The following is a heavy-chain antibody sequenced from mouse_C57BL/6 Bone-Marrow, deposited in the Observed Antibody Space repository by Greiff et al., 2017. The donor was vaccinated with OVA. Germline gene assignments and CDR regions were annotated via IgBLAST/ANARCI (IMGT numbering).Heavy chain of an antibody. CDR1: GYTFTSYW. CDR3: ARGDYAWFAY. V-gene: IGHV1-55*01. CDR2: IYPGSGST. Sequence: QVQLKQSGAELVKPGASVKMSCKASGYTFTSYWITWVKQRPGQGLEWIGDIYPGSGSTNYNEKFKSKATLTVDTSSSTAYMQLSSLTSEDSAVYYCARGDYAWFAYWGQGTLVTVYA. D-gene: IGHD2-4*01. J-gene: IGHJ3*01.